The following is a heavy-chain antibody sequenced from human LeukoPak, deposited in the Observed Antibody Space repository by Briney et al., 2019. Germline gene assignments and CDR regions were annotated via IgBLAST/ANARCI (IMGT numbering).Heavy chain of an antibody. J-gene: IGHJ5*02. Sequence: SVKVSCKASGCTFSSYAISWVRQAPGQGLEWMGRIIPIFGTANYAQKFQGRVTITTDESTSTADMELSSLRSEDTAVYDCTRDFWSGYYVGNWFDPWGQGTLVTVSS. CDR2: IIPIFGTA. CDR3: TRDFWSGYYVGNWFDP. V-gene: IGHV1-69*05. D-gene: IGHD3-3*01. CDR1: GCTFSSYA.